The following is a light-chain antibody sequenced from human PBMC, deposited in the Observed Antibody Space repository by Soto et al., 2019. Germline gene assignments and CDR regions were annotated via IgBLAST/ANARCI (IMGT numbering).Light chain of an antibody. CDR1: CSDVGGYDY. V-gene: IGLV2-14*01. CDR3: FSFTSSSTWV. J-gene: IGLJ3*02. Sequence: QSALTQPASVSGSPGQSVTISCTGTCSDVGGYDYVSWYQQYPGKAPKFVIYEVNNRPSGVSSRFSGSKSGNTASLTISGLQAEDAADYYCFSFTSSSTWVFGGGTKVTVL. CDR2: EVN.